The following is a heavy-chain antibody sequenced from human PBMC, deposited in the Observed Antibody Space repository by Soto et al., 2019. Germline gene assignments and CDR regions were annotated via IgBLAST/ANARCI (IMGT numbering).Heavy chain of an antibody. CDR3: ARDSSELTL. Sequence: PGGSLRLSCAASGFTFSWYSMNWVRQAPGKGLEWVSSITGSGDTIYYADSVKGRFTLSRDNAKNSVDMQINSLRAEDTAVYYCARDSSELTLWGQGTLVTVSS. V-gene: IGHV3-48*01. CDR2: ITGSGDTI. D-gene: IGHD3-22*01. CDR1: GFTFSWYS. J-gene: IGHJ4*01.